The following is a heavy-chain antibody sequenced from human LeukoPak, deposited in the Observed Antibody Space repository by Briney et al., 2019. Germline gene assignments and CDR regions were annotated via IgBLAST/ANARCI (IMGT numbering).Heavy chain of an antibody. J-gene: IGHJ4*02. V-gene: IGHV4-4*09. CDR1: GGSISSYY. CDR3: ARRGSGSSFDY. D-gene: IGHD3-22*01. Sequence: SETLSLTCTVSGGSISSYYWSWIRQPPGKGLEWIGYIYTSGSTNYNPSLKSRVTISVDTSRNQFSLKLSSVTAADTAVYYCARRGSGSSFDYWGQGTLVTVS. CDR2: IYTSGST.